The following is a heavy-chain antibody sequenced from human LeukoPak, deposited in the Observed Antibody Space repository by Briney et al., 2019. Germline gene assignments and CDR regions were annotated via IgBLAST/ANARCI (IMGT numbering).Heavy chain of an antibody. CDR1: GGSISSYY. Sequence: SETLSLTCTVSGGSISSYYWSWIRQPAGKGLEWIGRIYTSGSTNYNPSLKSRVTMSVDTSKNQFSLKLSSVTAADTAVYYCARSLYCSSTSCFTEWGQGTLVTVSS. CDR3: ARSLYCSSTSCFTE. D-gene: IGHD2-2*02. CDR2: IYTSGST. J-gene: IGHJ4*02. V-gene: IGHV4-4*07.